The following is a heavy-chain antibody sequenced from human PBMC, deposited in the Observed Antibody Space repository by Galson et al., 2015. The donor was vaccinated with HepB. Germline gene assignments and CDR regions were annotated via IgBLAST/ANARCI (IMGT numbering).Heavy chain of an antibody. CDR1: GDSFSIYA. D-gene: IGHD3-3*01. CDR3: ARADDFWSGYRDAGTSRWFDS. J-gene: IGHJ5*01. V-gene: IGHV1-69*10. Sequence: SVKVSCKASGDSFSIYAMSWVRQAPGQGLEWMGGISPILGIPNYAQKFQDRVTITADISTGTAFMELSSLRSEDTAVYYLARADDFWSGYRDAGTSRWFDSWGQGTLVIVSS. CDR2: ISPILGIP.